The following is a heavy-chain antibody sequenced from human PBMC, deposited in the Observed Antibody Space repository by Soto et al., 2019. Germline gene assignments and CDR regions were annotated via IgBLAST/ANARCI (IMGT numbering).Heavy chain of an antibody. D-gene: IGHD7-27*01. V-gene: IGHV3-74*01. CDR2: INSDGSST. Sequence: GESLKISCAASGFTFSSYWMHWVRQAPGKGLVWVSRINSDGSSTSYADSVKGRFTISRDNAKNTLYLQMNSLRAEDTAVYYCARGHWGPDDAFDIWGQGTMVTVSS. J-gene: IGHJ3*02. CDR1: GFTFSSYW. CDR3: ARGHWGPDDAFDI.